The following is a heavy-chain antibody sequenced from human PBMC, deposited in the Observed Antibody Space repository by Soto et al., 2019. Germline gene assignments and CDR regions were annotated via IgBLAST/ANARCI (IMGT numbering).Heavy chain of an antibody. Sequence: QVQLVQSGAEVKKPGASVKVSCKASGYTFTSYAMHWVRQAPGQRLEWMGWINAGNGNTKYSQKFQGRVTISRDTSASTAYMELSSLRSEDTAVYYCARDRWDNWFDPWGQGTLVTVSS. CDR2: INAGNGNT. J-gene: IGHJ5*02. D-gene: IGHD1-26*01. V-gene: IGHV1-3*01. CDR3: ARDRWDNWFDP. CDR1: GYTFTSYA.